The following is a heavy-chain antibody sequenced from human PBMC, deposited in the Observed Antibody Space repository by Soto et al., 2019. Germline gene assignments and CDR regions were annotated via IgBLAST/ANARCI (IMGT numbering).Heavy chain of an antibody. CDR3: ARGRKYFDL. V-gene: IGHV4-59*01. CDR1: GGSISSYY. J-gene: IGHJ2*01. CDR2: IYYSGST. Sequence: QVQLQESGPGLVKPSETLSLTCTVSGGSISSYYWSWIRQPPGKGLEWIGYIYYSGSTNYNPSLKGRVTISVDTSKNQFSLKLSSVTAADTAVYYCARGRKYFDLWGRGTLVTVSS.